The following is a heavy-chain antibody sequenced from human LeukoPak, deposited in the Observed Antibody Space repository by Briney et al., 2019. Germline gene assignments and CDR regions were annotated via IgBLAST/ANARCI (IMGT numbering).Heavy chain of an antibody. Sequence: SETLSLTCTVSGGSISSSSYYWGWIRQPPGKGLEWIGSIYYSGSTYYNPSLKSRVTISVDTSKNQFSLKLSSVTAADTAVYYCARDPSYDSSGYPNYYYYGMDVWGQGTTVTVSS. V-gene: IGHV4-39*07. CDR1: GGSISSSSYY. J-gene: IGHJ6*02. CDR2: IYYSGST. D-gene: IGHD3-22*01. CDR3: ARDPSYDSSGYPNYYYYGMDV.